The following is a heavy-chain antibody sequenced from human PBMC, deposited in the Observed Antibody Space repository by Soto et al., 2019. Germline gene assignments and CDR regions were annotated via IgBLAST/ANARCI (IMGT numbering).Heavy chain of an antibody. CDR2: INPNSGGT. D-gene: IGHD1-26*01. Sequence: ASVKVSCNASGYTFTGYYMHWVRQAPGQGLEWMGWINPNSGGTNYAQKFQGRVTMTRDTSIGTAYMELSRLRSDDTAVYYCARVGATAYGMDVWGQGTTVTVSS. CDR1: GYTFTGYY. J-gene: IGHJ6*02. V-gene: IGHV1-2*02. CDR3: ARVGATAYGMDV.